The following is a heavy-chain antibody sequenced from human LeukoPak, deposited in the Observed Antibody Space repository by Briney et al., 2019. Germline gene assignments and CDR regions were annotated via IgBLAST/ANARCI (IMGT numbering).Heavy chain of an antibody. CDR2: IYYSGST. J-gene: IGHJ6*03. CDR1: GGSISSYY. V-gene: IGHV4-59*01. CDR3: ARGGGSSWFKGYYYYMDV. Sequence: SETLSLTCTVSGGSISSYYWSWIRQPPGKGLEWIGYIYYSGSTNYNPSLKSRVTTSVDTSKNQFSLKLSSVTAADTAVYYCARGGGSSWFKGYYYYMDVWGKGTTVTVSS. D-gene: IGHD6-13*01.